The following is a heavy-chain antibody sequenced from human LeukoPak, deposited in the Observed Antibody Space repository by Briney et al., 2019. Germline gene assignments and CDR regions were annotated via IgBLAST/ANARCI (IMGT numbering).Heavy chain of an antibody. Sequence: ASVTVSCKASGYTFTGYYMHWVRQAPGQGLEWMGWINPKNGGTKYAKKFQGRFTMTRDMSISTAYMDLSRLRSDDTAVYYCARSGGDTDFDFWAQGTLVT. CDR2: INPKNGGT. CDR3: ARSGGDTDFDF. J-gene: IGHJ4*02. CDR1: GYTFTGYY. D-gene: IGHD2-21*02. V-gene: IGHV1-2*02.